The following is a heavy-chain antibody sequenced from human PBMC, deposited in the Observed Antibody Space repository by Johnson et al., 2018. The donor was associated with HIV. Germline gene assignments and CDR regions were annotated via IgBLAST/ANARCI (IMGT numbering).Heavy chain of an antibody. CDR2: ISYDGSNK. CDR1: AFTFSSYA. Sequence: QVQLVESGGGVVQPGGSLRLSCAASAFTFSSYAIPWVRQAPGKGLEWVAFISYDGSNKYYADSVKGRFTISRDNSKNTLYVQMNSLRVEDTAVYYCAREPRGPSSGSRIPDAFDIWGQGTMVTVSS. D-gene: IGHD3-10*01. CDR3: AREPRGPSSGSRIPDAFDI. V-gene: IGHV3-30*19. J-gene: IGHJ3*02.